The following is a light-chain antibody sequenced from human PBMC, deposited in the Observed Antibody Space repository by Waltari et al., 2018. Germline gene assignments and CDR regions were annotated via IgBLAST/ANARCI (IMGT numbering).Light chain of an antibody. V-gene: IGKV4-1*01. CDR2: WAS. J-gene: IGKJ1*01. Sequence: DIVMTQSPDSLAVSLGERVTINCQSIQSVCNSSNSKSYLPWYPNKPGQPPKLLIYWASTRESGVPDRFSGSGSGTDFTLTITSLQAEDVAVYYCQQYYALPRTFGQGTKVEI. CDR1: QSVCNSSNSKSY. CDR3: QQYYALPRT.